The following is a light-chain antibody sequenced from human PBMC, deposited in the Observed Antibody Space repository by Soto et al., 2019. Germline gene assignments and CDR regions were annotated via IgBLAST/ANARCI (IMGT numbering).Light chain of an antibody. CDR3: QQYSSALLT. CDR2: GAS. CDR1: QRISSSY. V-gene: IGKV3-20*01. Sequence: EIVLTQSPDTLSLSPGERATLSCRASQRISSSYLAWYQQKPGQAARLLIYGASSRATGIPDRFSGSGSGTDFTLTISSLESEDFAVYYCQQYSSALLTFGGGTKVEIK. J-gene: IGKJ4*01.